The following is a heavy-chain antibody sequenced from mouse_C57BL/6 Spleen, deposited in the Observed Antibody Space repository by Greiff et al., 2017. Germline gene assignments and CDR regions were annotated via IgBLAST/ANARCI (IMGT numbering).Heavy chain of an antibody. CDR3: TAYYDYDGYFDY. Sequence: EVKVEESGGGLVQPGGSMTLSCVASGFTFSNYWMNWVRQSPEKGLEWVAQIRLKSDNYATHYAESVKGRFTISRDDSKSSVYLQMNNLRAEDTGIYYCTAYYDYDGYFDYWGQGTTLTVSS. CDR1: GFTFSNYW. V-gene: IGHV6-3*01. D-gene: IGHD2-4*01. CDR2: IRLKSDNYAT. J-gene: IGHJ2*01.